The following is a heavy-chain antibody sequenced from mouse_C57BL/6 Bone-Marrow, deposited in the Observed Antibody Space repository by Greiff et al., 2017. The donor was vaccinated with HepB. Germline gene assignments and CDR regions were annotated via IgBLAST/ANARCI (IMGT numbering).Heavy chain of an antibody. D-gene: IGHD1-1*01. V-gene: IGHV1-7*01. J-gene: IGHJ4*01. CDR3: ASTTERDYYAMDY. CDR2: INPSSGYT. CDR1: GYTFPSYW. Sequence: VMLVESGAELAKPGASVKLSCKASGYTFPSYWMHWVKQRPGQGLEWIGYINPSSGYTKYNQKFKDKATLTADKSSSTAYMQLSSLTYEDSAVYYWASTTERDYYAMDYWGQGTSVTVSS.